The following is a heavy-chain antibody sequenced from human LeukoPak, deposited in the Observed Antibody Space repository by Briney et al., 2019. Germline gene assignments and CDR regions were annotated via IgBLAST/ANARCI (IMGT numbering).Heavy chain of an antibody. CDR1: GGSISSSSHY. V-gene: IGHV4-39*01. CDR2: IYYSGST. Sequence: SETLSLTCTVSGGSISSSSHYWGWIRQPSGKGLEWIGSIYYSGSTDYNPSLKSRVTISVDTSKNQFSLKLSSVTAADTAVYYCARHEGTSGWPFDYWGQGTLVTVSS. D-gene: IGHD6-19*01. J-gene: IGHJ4*02. CDR3: ARHEGTSGWPFDY.